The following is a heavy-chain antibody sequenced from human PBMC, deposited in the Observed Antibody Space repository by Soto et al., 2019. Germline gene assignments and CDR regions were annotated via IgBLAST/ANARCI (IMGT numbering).Heavy chain of an antibody. CDR2: IGTAGDT. D-gene: IGHD1-1*01. CDR3: ARDRTGRNWFDP. V-gene: IGHV3-13*01. Sequence: EVQLVESGGGLVQPGGSLRLSCAASGFTFSSYDMHWVRQATGKGLEWVSAIGTAGDTYYPGSVKGRFTISRENAKNSLYLQMNSLRAGDTAVYYCARDRTGRNWFDPWGQGTLVTVSS. J-gene: IGHJ5*02. CDR1: GFTFSSYD.